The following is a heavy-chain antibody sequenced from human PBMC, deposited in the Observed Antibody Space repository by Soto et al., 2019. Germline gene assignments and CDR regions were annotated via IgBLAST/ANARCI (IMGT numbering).Heavy chain of an antibody. D-gene: IGHD3-3*01. J-gene: IGHJ6*02. CDR1: GGTLSSYA. CDR3: ARDQSAGGYYDFWSGYYKRASYYYYGMDV. V-gene: IGHV1-69*05. CDR2: IIPIFGTA. Sequence: SVKVFCKASGGTLSSYAISWVRQAPGQGLEWMGGIIPIFGTANYAQKFQGRVTMTRDTSTSTVYMELSSLRSEDTAVYYCARDQSAGGYYDFWSGYYKRASYYYYGMDVWGQGTTVTVSS.